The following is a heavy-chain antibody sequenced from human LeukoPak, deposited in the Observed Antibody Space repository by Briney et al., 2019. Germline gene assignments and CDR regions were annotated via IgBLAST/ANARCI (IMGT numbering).Heavy chain of an antibody. J-gene: IGHJ4*02. Sequence: GGSLRLSCAASGFTFSSYAMHWVRQAPGKGLEWVAVISCDGSNKYYADSVKGRFTISRDNSKNTLYLQMNSLRAEDTAVYYCARERFYRDGYNWGAIDYWGQGTLVTVSS. V-gene: IGHV3-30*01. CDR2: ISCDGSNK. D-gene: IGHD5-24*01. CDR1: GFTFSSYA. CDR3: ARERFYRDGYNWGAIDY.